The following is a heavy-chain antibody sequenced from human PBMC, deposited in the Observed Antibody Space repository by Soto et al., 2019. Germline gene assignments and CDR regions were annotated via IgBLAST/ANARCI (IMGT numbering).Heavy chain of an antibody. J-gene: IGHJ4*02. D-gene: IGHD6-13*01. CDR3: ARILSTISASTDY. Sequence: ASVKVSCKASGYTFTGYFMHWVRQAPGQGLEWMGWINPNTGGANYAQKFQDRVTMTRDTSTNTAYMEMNRLRSDDTAVYYCARILSTISASTDYSGQATLVTVSS. CDR1: GYTFTGYF. V-gene: IGHV1-2*02. CDR2: INPNTGGA.